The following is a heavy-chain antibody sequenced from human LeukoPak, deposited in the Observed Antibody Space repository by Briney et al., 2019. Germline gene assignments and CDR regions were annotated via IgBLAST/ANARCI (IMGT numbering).Heavy chain of an antibody. CDR1: GYTFTSYG. J-gene: IGHJ4*02. CDR2: ISAYNGNT. Sequence: ASVKVSCKASGYTFTSYGISWVRQAPGQGFEWMGWISAYNGNTNYAQKLQGRVTMTTDTSTSTAYMELRSLRSDDTAVYYCARDLDCSGGSCYSNYWGQGTLVTVST. V-gene: IGHV1-18*01. D-gene: IGHD2-15*01. CDR3: ARDLDCSGGSCYSNY.